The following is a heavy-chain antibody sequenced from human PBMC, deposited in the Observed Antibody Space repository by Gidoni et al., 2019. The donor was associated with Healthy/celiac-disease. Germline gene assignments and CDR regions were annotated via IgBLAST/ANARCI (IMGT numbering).Heavy chain of an antibody. CDR1: GVTFSGSA. V-gene: IGHV3-73*02. Sequence: EVQLVESGGGWVQPGGSLKLSCAASGVTFSGSAMHWVRQASGKGLEWVGRIRSKANSYATAYAASVKGRFTISRDDSKNTAYLQMNSLKTEDTAVYYCTRLIGSIAAAGSPWFDPWGQGTLVTVSS. CDR3: TRLIGSIAAAGSPWFDP. D-gene: IGHD6-13*01. J-gene: IGHJ5*02. CDR2: IRSKANSYAT.